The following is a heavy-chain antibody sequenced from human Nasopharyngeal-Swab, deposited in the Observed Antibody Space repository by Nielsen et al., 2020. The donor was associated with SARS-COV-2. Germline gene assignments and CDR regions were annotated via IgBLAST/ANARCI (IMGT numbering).Heavy chain of an antibody. CDR3: ARGGLFGVAYYGMDV. Sequence: VRQAPGKGLEWVAVISYDGSNKYYADSVKGRFTISRDNSKNTLYLQMNSLRSEDTAVYYCARGGLFGVAYYGMDVWGQGTTVTVSS. CDR2: ISYDGSNK. D-gene: IGHD3-3*01. J-gene: IGHJ6*02. V-gene: IGHV3-30-3*01.